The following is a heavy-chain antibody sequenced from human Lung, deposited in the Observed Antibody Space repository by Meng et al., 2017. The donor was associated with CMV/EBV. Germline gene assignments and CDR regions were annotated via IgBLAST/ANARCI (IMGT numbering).Heavy chain of an antibody. CDR3: ARELDLQLGYCSGGSCYGRGNWFDP. CDR2: INPNSGGT. J-gene: IGHJ5*02. D-gene: IGHD2-15*01. V-gene: IGHV1-2*02. Sequence: ASXXVSXKASGYTFTGYYMHWVRQAPGQGLEWMGWINPNSGGTNYAQKFQGRVTMTRDTSISTAYMELSRLRSDDTAVYYCARELDLQLGYCSGGSCYGRGNWFDPXGQGXLVTSSS. CDR1: GYTFTGYY.